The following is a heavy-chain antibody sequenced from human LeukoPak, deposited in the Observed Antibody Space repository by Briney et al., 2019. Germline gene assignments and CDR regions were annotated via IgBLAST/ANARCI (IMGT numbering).Heavy chain of an antibody. V-gene: IGHV4-59*01. J-gene: IGHJ3*02. Sequence: SETLSLTCTVSGGSISSYYWSWIRQPPGKGLEWIGYIYYSGSTNYNPSLKSRVTISVDTSKNQFSLKLSSVTAADTAVYYCARAPYGDYDDACDTWGQGTMVTVSS. CDR1: GGSISSYY. CDR2: IYYSGST. D-gene: IGHD4-17*01. CDR3: ARAPYGDYDDACDT.